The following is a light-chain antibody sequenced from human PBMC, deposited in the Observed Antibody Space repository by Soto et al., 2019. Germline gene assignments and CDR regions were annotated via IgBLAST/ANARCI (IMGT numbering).Light chain of an antibody. Sequence: DIQMTQSPSMLSASVGDRVTIACRASQSIRRWLAWYQQKPGKAPKLLIFDASTVESGVPSRVSGRGSATEFTLTISSLQPDDFAAYYCQQYNSYSPATFGQGTKGEI. V-gene: IGKV1-5*01. CDR3: QQYNSYSPAT. CDR2: DAS. CDR1: QSIRRW. J-gene: IGKJ1*01.